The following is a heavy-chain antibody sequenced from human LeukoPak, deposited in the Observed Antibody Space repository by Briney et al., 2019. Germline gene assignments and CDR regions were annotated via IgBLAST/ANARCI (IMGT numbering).Heavy chain of an antibody. D-gene: IGHD3-22*01. J-gene: IGHJ4*02. Sequence: GGALGLSCATSGFTFSTFWMHWVRQAPGEGLVWGSRINHDGSSTNYADSVEGRFTISRDNAKNTLYLQMTSLRAEDTAVYYCVRDWGYDSSGYWQKYFDTWGQGALLTVSS. CDR2: INHDGSST. CDR1: GFTFSTFW. CDR3: VRDWGYDSSGYWQKYFDT. V-gene: IGHV3-74*01.